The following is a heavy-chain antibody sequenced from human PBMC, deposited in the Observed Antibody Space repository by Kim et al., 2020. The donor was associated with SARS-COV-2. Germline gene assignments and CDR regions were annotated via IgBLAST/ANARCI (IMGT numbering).Heavy chain of an antibody. J-gene: IGHJ4*02. V-gene: IGHV3-21*01. CDR3: ARIIAALYYFDY. CDR2: I. Sequence: IYYADSVKGRFTISRDNAKNSLYLQMNSLRAEDTAVYYCARIIAALYYFDYWGQGTLVTVSS. D-gene: IGHD6-6*01.